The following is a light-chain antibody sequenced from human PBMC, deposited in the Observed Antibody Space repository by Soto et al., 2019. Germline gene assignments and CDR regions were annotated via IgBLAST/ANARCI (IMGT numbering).Light chain of an antibody. V-gene: IGKV3-20*01. Sequence: EVVLTQSPGTLSLSPGERASLSCRASQSVSNYYLAWYQQKPGQSPKLLIFGSSDRATGIPDRFSGSGSGTDFTLTISRLEPEDFAVYYCQQYGSSPPYTFGQGTKLEIK. CDR1: QSVSNYY. CDR3: QQYGSSPPYT. CDR2: GSS. J-gene: IGKJ2*01.